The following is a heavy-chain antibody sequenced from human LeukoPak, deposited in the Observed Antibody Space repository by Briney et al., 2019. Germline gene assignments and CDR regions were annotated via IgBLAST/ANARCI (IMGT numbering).Heavy chain of an antibody. CDR2: IRSKAYGGTT. CDR3: TRESSSGWYRDY. J-gene: IGHJ4*02. V-gene: IGHV3-49*04. D-gene: IGHD6-19*01. CDR1: GFTFGDYA. Sequence: GGSVRLSCTASGFTFGDYAMSWVRQAPGKGLEWVGFIRSKAYGGTTEYAASVKGRFTISRDDSKSIAYLQMNSLKTEDTAVYYCTRESSSGWYRDYWGQGTLVTVSS.